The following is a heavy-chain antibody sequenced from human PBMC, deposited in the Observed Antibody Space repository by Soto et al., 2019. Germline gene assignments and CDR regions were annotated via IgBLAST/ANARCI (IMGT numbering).Heavy chain of an antibody. CDR2: ITSKAYGGTA. Sequence: KPGGSLRLSCVGSGFTFGDYAMTWFRQAPGKGLEWVGFITSKAYGGTAEYAASVKGRFTISRDDSKSIAYLQMNSLKTEDTAVYYCTRFARDGYGPTFDDGGEGTLVTVSS. D-gene: IGHD5-12*01. J-gene: IGHJ4*02. V-gene: IGHV3-49*05. CDR3: TRFARDGYGPTFDD. CDR1: GFTFGDYA.